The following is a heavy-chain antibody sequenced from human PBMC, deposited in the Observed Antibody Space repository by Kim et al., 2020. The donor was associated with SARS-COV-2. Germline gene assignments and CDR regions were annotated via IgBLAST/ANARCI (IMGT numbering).Heavy chain of an antibody. CDR3: AKEGLEGGVYYFDY. CDR2: ISYDGSNK. J-gene: IGHJ4*02. V-gene: IGHV3-30*18. D-gene: IGHD1-1*01. Sequence: GGSLRLSCAASGFTFSSYGMHWVRQAPGKGLEWVAVISYDGSNKYYADSVKGRFTISRDNSKNTLYLQMNSLRAEDTAVYYCAKEGLEGGVYYFDYWGQGTLVTVSS. CDR1: GFTFSSYG.